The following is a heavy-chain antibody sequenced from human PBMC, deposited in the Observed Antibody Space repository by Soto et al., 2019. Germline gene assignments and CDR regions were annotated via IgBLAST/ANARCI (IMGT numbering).Heavy chain of an antibody. CDR1: GFSLSTSGVG. Sequence: QITLKESGPTLVNPTQTLTLTCTFSGFSLSTSGVGVAWIRQPPGKALEWLALIYWDDDKRYSPSLKSRLTIAKDTSNNQVVLTMTNMDPVDTATYYCAHRPSSTNYDILTGYYLDAFDIWGQGTMVTVSS. J-gene: IGHJ3*02. V-gene: IGHV2-5*02. CDR2: IYWDDDK. CDR3: AHRPSSTNYDILTGYYLDAFDI. D-gene: IGHD3-9*01.